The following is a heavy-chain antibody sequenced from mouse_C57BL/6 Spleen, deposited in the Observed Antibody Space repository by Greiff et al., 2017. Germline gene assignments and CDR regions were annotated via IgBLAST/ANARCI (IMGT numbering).Heavy chain of an antibody. CDR1: GYTFTSYW. J-gene: IGHJ4*01. CDR3: VFRQLRLQARDD. CDR2: IHPNSGST. D-gene: IGHD3-2*02. V-gene: IGHV1-64*01. Sequence: VQLQQPGAELVKPGASVKLSCKASGYTFTSYWMHWVKQRPGQGLEWIGMIHPNSGSTNYNEKFKSKATLTVDKSSNQAYMQLSSLTSEYSAVYYCVFRQLRLQARDDWGQGTSVTVSS.